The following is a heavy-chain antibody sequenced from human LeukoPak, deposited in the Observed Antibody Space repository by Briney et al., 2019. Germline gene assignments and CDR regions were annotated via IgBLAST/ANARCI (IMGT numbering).Heavy chain of an antibody. CDR3: ARGRGYRDYDRPLDY. Sequence: GESLRLSCAASGFTVSSNYMNWVRQAPGKGREWVSVITSGGNTYYADSVKGRFTTSRDNSKNTLYVQMNSLRAEDTAIYYCARGRGYRDYDRPLDYWGQGTLVTVSS. CDR2: ITSGGNT. CDR1: GFTVSSNY. V-gene: IGHV3-53*01. J-gene: IGHJ4*02. D-gene: IGHD5-12*01.